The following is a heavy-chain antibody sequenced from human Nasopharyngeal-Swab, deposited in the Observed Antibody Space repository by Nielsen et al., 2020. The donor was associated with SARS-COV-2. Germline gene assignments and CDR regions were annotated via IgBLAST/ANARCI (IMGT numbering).Heavy chain of an antibody. CDR1: GFTFSSYG. V-gene: IGHV3-33*01. CDR2: IWYDGSNK. D-gene: IGHD3-10*01. CDR3: ATTRPRYTDSGTLKPGFYYAMDV. J-gene: IGHJ6*02. Sequence: GGSLRLSCAASGFTFSSYGMHWVRQAPGKGLEWVAVIWYDGSNKYYADSVKGRFTISRDNSKNTLYLQMNSLRAEDTAVYYCATTRPRYTDSGTLKPGFYYAMDVWGQGTTVTVSS.